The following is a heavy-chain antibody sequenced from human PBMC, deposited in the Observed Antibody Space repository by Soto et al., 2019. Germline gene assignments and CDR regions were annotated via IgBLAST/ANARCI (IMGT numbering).Heavy chain of an antibody. V-gene: IGHV1-2*04. CDR1: GYTFTGYY. Sequence: ASVKVSCKASGYTFTGYYMHWVRQAPGQGLEWMGWINPNSGGTNYAQKFQGWVTMTRDTSISTAYMELSRLRSDDTAVYYCARGPEDYYDSSGYYLGYYYGMDVWGQGTTVTVSS. J-gene: IGHJ6*02. CDR2: INPNSGGT. D-gene: IGHD3-22*01. CDR3: ARGPEDYYDSSGYYLGYYYGMDV.